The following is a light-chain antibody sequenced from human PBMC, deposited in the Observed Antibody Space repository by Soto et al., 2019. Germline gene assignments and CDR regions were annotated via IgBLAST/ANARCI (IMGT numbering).Light chain of an antibody. CDR2: VAS. CDR1: QNVLSNY. CDR3: QQYSFLPRT. Sequence: EIVLTQSPGTLSLSPGERATLSCWASQNVLSNYLAWYQQKPGRAPRLLIYVASTRATGIPDRFGGSGSGTDFTLTISRLEPEDFAVYYCQQYSFLPRTFGQGTKVDIK. V-gene: IGKV3-20*01. J-gene: IGKJ1*01.